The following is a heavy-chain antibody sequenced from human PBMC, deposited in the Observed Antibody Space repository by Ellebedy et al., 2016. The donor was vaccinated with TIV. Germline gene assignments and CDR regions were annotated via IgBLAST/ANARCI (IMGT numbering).Heavy chain of an antibody. CDR2: IYPSASST. D-gene: IGHD1-26*01. CDR1: GYSFTSYW. J-gene: IGHJ6*02. V-gene: IGHV5-10-1*01. CDR3: ARLVGATYYYYGMDV. Sequence: GESLKISCQGSGYSFTSYWINRVRQMPGKGLEWLGRIYPSASSTIYSPSFQGHVTISADKSISTAYLQWSSLKASDTAIYYCARLVGATYYYYGMDVWGQGTTVTVSS.